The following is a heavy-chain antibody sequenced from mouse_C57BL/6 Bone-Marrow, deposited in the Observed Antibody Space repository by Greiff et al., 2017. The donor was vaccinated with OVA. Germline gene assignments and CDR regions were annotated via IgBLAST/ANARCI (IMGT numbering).Heavy chain of an antibody. V-gene: IGHV5-17*01. D-gene: IGHD2-4*01. CDR2: ISSGSSTI. J-gene: IGHJ3*01. CDR3: ARDYDYDVLAY. Sequence: EVNVVESGGGLVKPGGSLKLSCAASGFTFSDYGMHWVRQAPEKGLECVAYISSGSSTIYYADTVKGRFTISRDNAKNTLFLQMTSLRSEDTAMYYCARDYDYDVLAYWGQGTLVTVSA. CDR1: GFTFSDYG.